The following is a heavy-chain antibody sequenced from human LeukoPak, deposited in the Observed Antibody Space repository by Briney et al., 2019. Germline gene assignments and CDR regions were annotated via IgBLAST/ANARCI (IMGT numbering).Heavy chain of an antibody. CDR2: IDPSDSYT. J-gene: IGHJ4*02. CDR3: ARRIAVAGEGYDY. V-gene: IGHV5-10-1*01. CDR1: GYSFTSYW. Sequence: GESLKISCNGSGYSFTSYWITWVRQMPGRGLEWMGRIDPSDSYTKYSPSFQGHVTISADKSISTAYLQWSSLKASDTAMYYCARRIAVAGEGYDYWGQGTLVTVSS. D-gene: IGHD6-19*01.